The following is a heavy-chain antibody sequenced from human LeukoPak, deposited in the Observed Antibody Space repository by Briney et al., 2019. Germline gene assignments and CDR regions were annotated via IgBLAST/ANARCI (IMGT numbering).Heavy chain of an antibody. CDR3: ATSTGYSSGWYEFDY. J-gene: IGHJ4*02. Sequence: GGSLRLSCAASGFTVSSNYMSWVRQAPGEGLEWVSVIYSGGSTYYADSVKGRFTISRDNSKNTLYLQMNSLRAEDTAVYYCATSTGYSSGWYEFDYWGQGTLVTVSS. CDR1: GFTVSSNY. V-gene: IGHV3-66*01. CDR2: IYSGGST. D-gene: IGHD6-19*01.